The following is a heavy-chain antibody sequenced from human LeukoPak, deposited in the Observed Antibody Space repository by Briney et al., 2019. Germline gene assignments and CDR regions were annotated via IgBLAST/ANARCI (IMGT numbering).Heavy chain of an antibody. J-gene: IGHJ4*02. D-gene: IGHD3-3*01. CDR1: GYTFTSYG. Sequence: ASVKVSCKASGYTFTSYGISWVRQAPGQGLEWMGWISAYNGNTNYAQKLQGRVTMTTDTSTSTAYMELRSLRSADTAVYYCARAVNGIFLTDYWGQGTLVTVSS. CDR3: ARAVNGIFLTDY. CDR2: ISAYNGNT. V-gene: IGHV1-18*01.